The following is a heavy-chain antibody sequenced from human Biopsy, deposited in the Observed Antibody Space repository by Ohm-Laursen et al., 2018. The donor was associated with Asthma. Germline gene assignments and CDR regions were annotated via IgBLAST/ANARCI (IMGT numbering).Heavy chain of an antibody. Sequence: ASVKVSCKTSGCTFNSAGITWVRQAPGQGLEWMGWISVYNGNTKVAQKLQDRVTMITDTSTSTAYMELRSLRSDDTAVYFCARAVDYSHYYGIDVWGQGTTVTVSS. D-gene: IGHD3-10*01. J-gene: IGHJ6*02. CDR1: GCTFNSAG. CDR3: ARAVDYSHYYGIDV. V-gene: IGHV1-18*01. CDR2: ISVYNGNT.